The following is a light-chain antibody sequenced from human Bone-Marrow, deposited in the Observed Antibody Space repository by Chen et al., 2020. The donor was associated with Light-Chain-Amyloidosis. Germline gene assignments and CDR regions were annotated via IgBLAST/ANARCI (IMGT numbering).Light chain of an antibody. V-gene: IGLV3-21*02. CDR2: DDS. J-gene: IGLJ3*02. Sequence: SDVLTQPSSVSVAPGQTATLACGGNNIGSTSVHWYQQTPGQAPLLVVYDDSDRPSGIPERLSGSTSGNTATLTISRVEAGDEADYYCQVWDRSSDRPVFGGGTKLTVL. CDR3: QVWDRSSDRPV. CDR1: NIGSTS.